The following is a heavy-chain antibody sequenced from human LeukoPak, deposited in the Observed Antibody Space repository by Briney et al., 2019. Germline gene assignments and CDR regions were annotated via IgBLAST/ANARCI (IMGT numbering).Heavy chain of an antibody. D-gene: IGHD3-10*01. CDR1: GFTFNSYG. Sequence: PGGSLRLSCAASGFTFNSYGMHWVRQAPGKGLEWVAVIVHDGNNKYYADSVKGRFTISRDNSKSTLYIQMNSLRAEDTAVYYCARAKPKNMVRGLIMRRESRYYFDYWGQGTLVTVSS. V-gene: IGHV3-30*03. CDR3: ARAKPKNMVRGLIMRRESRYYFDY. CDR2: IVHDGNNK. J-gene: IGHJ4*02.